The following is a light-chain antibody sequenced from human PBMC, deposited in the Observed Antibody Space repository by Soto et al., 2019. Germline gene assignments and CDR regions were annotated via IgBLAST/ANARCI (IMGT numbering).Light chain of an antibody. CDR2: DVS. J-gene: IGLJ2*01. CDR3: SSYTISSTPVV. CDR1: SSDVGGYKY. V-gene: IGLV2-14*03. Sequence: QSALTQPASVSGSPGQSITSSCTGTSSDVGGYKYVSWYQQHPGKAPKLMIYDVSNRPSGISNRFSGSKSGNTASLSISGLQAEDEADYYCSSYTISSTPVVFGGGTKVTVL.